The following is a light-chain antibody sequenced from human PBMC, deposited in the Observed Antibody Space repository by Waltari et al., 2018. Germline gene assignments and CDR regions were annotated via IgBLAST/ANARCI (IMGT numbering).Light chain of an antibody. CDR1: QSIRGS. V-gene: IGKV1-39*01. Sequence: DIQMTQSPSSLSASVGDRVTVTCRTSQSIRGSLSWYQQKPGKAPRLLIYSASSLESGVPSRFSGSRSGTSFTLTIDTLQPEDFATYYCQQSYSFPWTFGQGSKVEIK. J-gene: IGKJ1*01. CDR3: QQSYSFPWT. CDR2: SAS.